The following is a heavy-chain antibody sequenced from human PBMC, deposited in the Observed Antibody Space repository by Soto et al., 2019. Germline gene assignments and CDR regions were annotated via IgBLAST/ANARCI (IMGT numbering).Heavy chain of an antibody. CDR3: AIVEAVAGLYNYHGLDV. CDR2: IVPIFGTT. CDR1: GGTFSNYA. D-gene: IGHD6-19*01. Sequence: QVQLVQSGAEVKKPGSSVKVSCKVSGGTFSNYAIDWVRLAPGHGLEWMGGIVPIFGTTYYTQKFQGRATIIADDSTTTACLEMSSLRSEDTAIYYCAIVEAVAGLYNYHGLDVWGQGTAVTVSS. V-gene: IGHV1-69*12. J-gene: IGHJ6*02.